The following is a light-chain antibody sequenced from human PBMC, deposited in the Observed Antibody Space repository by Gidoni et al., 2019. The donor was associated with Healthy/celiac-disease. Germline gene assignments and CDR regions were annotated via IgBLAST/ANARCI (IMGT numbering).Light chain of an antibody. V-gene: IGKV3-11*01. CDR3: QQRSNWPPSSA. Sequence: EIVLTQSPATLSLSPGERATLSRLPGSSSMMHPARFSGSGSGTDFTLTISSLEPEDFAVYYCQQRSNWPPSSAFGGGTKVEIK. J-gene: IGKJ4*01. CDR2: MH.